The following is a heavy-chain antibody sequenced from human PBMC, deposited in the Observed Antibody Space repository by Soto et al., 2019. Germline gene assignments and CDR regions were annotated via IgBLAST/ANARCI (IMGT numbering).Heavy chain of an antibody. V-gene: IGHV3-74*03. J-gene: IGHJ4*02. D-gene: IGHD2-15*01. CDR2: INSDGSHT. Sequence: AGGSLRLSCAASGFTFSSYWMHWVRQTPEKGLVWVSHINSDGSHTTYADSVKGRFTISGDNAKNTLYLQMNSLRAEDTAVYYCATEAEDIVVVVGATNSDFDYWGQGTLVTVSS. CDR1: GFTFSSYW. CDR3: ATEAEDIVVVVGATNSDFDY.